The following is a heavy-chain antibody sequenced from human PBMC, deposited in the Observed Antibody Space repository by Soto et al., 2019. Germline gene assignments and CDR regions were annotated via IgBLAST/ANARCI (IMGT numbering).Heavy chain of an antibody. CDR2: IHPRGDNT. D-gene: IGHD6-13*01. J-gene: IGHJ4*02. V-gene: IGHV1-46*04. CDR1: GYTFTSHY. Sequence: GASVKVSCTASGYTFTSHYIYWMRQAPGQGPEWMGLIHPRGDNTYYADSVKGRFTVSRDNSKNTLYFQMNSLRVEDTAVYYCARGASYSSSYFDYWGQGTLVTVSS. CDR3: ARGASYSSSYFDY.